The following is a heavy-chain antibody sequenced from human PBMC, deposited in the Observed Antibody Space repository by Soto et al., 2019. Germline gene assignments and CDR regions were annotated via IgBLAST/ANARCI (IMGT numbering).Heavy chain of an antibody. CDR1: GFTFDDYA. J-gene: IGHJ6*02. V-gene: IGHV3-9*01. D-gene: IGHD3-22*01. CDR2: ISWNSGSI. CDR3: AKDMGYDSSGAGRTYYYYGMDV. Sequence: PGGSLRLSCAASGFTFDDYAMHWVRQAPGKGLEWVSGISWNSGSIGYADSVKGRFTISRDNAKNSLYLQMNSLRAEDTALYYCAKDMGYDSSGAGRTYYYYGMDVWGQGTTVTVSS.